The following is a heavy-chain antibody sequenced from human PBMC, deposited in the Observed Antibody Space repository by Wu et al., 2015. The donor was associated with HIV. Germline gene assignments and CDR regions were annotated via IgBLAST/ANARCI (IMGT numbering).Heavy chain of an antibody. J-gene: IGHJ4*02. CDR2: ISAYNINT. CDR1: GYTFTSYG. CDR3: ARDGGIDWDDSGSEF. V-gene: IGHV1-18*01. D-gene: IGHD1-1*01. Sequence: QVQLVQSGAEMKKPGASVKVSCKASGYTFTSYGISWVRQAPGQGLEWMGWISAYNINTNNAQKFQGRVTMTTDTFTSTAYMELRSLTSDDTAVYYCARDGGIDWDDSGSEFWGQGTLVTVSS.